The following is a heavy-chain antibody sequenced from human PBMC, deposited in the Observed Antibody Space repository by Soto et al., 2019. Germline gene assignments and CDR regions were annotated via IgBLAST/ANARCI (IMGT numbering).Heavy chain of an antibody. D-gene: IGHD2-2*01. Sequence: GGSLRLSCAASGFTFRIYAMSWVRQAPGKGLEWVSAISGSGGNTYYADSVKGRFTISRDNSKNTLYLQMNSLRAEDTAIYYCAKDLYCSGTSCYREEVDYAFDIWGQGTMVTVSS. J-gene: IGHJ3*02. CDR3: AKDLYCSGTSCYREEVDYAFDI. CDR2: ISGSGGNT. CDR1: GFTFRIYA. V-gene: IGHV3-23*01.